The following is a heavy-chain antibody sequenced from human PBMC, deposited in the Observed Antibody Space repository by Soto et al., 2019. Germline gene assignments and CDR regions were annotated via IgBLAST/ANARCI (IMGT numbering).Heavy chain of an antibody. CDR3: ARGGSTVTRIKTDY. D-gene: IGHD4-17*01. J-gene: IGHJ4*02. CDR2: ISAYNGNT. V-gene: IGHV1-18*01. Sequence: ASVKVSCKASGYTFTSYGISWVRQAPGQGLEWMGWISAYNGNTNYAQRLQGRVTMTTDTSTSTAYMELRSLRSDDTAVHYCARGGSTVTRIKTDYWGQGTLVTISS. CDR1: GYTFTSYG.